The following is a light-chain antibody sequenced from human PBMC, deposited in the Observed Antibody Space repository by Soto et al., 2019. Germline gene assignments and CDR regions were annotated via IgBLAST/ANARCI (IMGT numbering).Light chain of an antibody. Sequence: IAFTQSPGTPSLSPGETATLSCRAGQRINTNLAWYQQKLGQAPRLLIYDASTRAKGIPARFSGSGSGTELTLTISSLQSEDFALYYCQQYHNWPPITFGQGTRLEIK. J-gene: IGKJ5*01. CDR1: QRINTN. CDR2: DAS. CDR3: QQYHNWPPIT. V-gene: IGKV3D-15*01.